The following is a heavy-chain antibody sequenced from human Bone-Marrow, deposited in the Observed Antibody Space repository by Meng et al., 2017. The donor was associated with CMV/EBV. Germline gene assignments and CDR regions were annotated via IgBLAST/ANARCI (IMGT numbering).Heavy chain of an antibody. CDR3: ARDYSYDY. Sequence: GGSLRLSCAASGFTFSDYYMSWIRQAPGKGLEWVANIKQDGSEKYYVDSVKGRFTISRDNAKNSLYLQMNSLKAEDTAVYYCARDYSYDYWGQGTLVTVSS. CDR1: GFTFSDYY. D-gene: IGHD4-11*01. V-gene: IGHV3-7*01. CDR2: IKQDGSEK. J-gene: IGHJ4*02.